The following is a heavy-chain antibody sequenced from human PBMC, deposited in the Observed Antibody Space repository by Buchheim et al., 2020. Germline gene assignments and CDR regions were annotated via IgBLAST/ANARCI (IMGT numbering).Heavy chain of an antibody. CDR2: IYYSGST. CDR3: ARGITGYSTPYDY. Sequence: QVQLQESGPGLVKPSETLSLTCTVSGDSLSNYYWSWVRQPPGQGLEWIGYIYYSGSTNYKPSLKSRVTISVDTSMKQFSLTLNSVTAADTAVYYCARGITGYSTPYDYWGPGTL. J-gene: IGHJ4*02. D-gene: IGHD6-13*01. CDR1: GDSLSNYY. V-gene: IGHV4-59*01.